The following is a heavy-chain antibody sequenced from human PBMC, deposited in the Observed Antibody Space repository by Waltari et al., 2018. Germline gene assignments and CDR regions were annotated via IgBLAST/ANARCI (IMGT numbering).Heavy chain of an antibody. J-gene: IGHJ4*02. D-gene: IGHD2-2*02. CDR2: IWFDGSDK. V-gene: IGHV3-30*02. CDR3: AKDAFGNTYLDF. CDR1: GFTFGNFG. Sequence: QVNLVESGGGVVQPGGSLRLSCKTSGFTFGNFGMHWVRQAPGKGLEWVALIWFDGSDKFYADSGRGRFTISRDNSARTLYLDMDSLRLDDTAMYYCAKDAFGNTYLDFWGQGTLVTVSS.